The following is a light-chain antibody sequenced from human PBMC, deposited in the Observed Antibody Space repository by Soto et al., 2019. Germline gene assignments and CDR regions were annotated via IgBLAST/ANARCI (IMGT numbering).Light chain of an antibody. J-gene: IGKJ3*01. Sequence: EIVLTQSPGTLSLSPGERATLYCRASQSVSSSYLAWYQQKPGQAPRLLIYGASSRATGIPDRFSGSGSGTDFTLTISRLEPEDFAVYYCQQYGSSPQTFGPGTKVDI. V-gene: IGKV3-20*01. CDR1: QSVSSSY. CDR3: QQYGSSPQT. CDR2: GAS.